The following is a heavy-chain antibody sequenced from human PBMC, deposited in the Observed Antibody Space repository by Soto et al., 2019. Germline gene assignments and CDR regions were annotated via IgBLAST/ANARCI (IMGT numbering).Heavy chain of an antibody. D-gene: IGHD1-26*01. CDR3: TTDHGGGSYPGPYYYYGMDV. J-gene: IGHJ6*02. CDR1: GFTFSNAW. CDR2: IKSKTDGGTT. V-gene: IGHV3-15*07. Sequence: GGSLRLSCAASGFTFSNAWMNWVRQAPGKGLEWVGRIKSKTDGGTTDYAAPVKGRFTISRDDSKNTLYLQMNSLKTEDTAVYYCTTDHGGGSYPGPYYYYGMDVWGQGTSVTVSS.